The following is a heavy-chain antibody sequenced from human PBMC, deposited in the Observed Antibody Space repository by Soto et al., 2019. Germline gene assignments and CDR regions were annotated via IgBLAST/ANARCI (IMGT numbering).Heavy chain of an antibody. Sequence: QVQLVESGGGVVQPGRSLRLSCAASGFTFSSYGMHWVGQAPGKGLEWVAVISYDGSNKYYADSVKGRFTISRDNSKNTLYLQMNSPRAEYTAVYYCAKGDCGGDCYSFDAFDIWGQGTMVTVSS. CDR3: AKGDCGGDCYSFDAFDI. V-gene: IGHV3-30*18. J-gene: IGHJ3*02. CDR1: GFTFSSYG. D-gene: IGHD2-21*02. CDR2: ISYDGSNK.